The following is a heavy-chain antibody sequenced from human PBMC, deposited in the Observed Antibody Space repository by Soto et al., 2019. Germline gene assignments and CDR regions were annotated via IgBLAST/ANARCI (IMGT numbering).Heavy chain of an antibody. J-gene: IGHJ6*02. D-gene: IGHD6-13*01. V-gene: IGHV3-53*01. CDR3: ARNGAAAGGYEYYYYYGMDV. CDR1: GFTVISNY. Sequence: GGSLRLSCAASGFTVISNYMSWVLQAPGKGLEWVSVIYSGGSTYYADSVKGRFTISRDNSKNTLYLQMNSLRAEDTAVYYCARNGAAAGGYEYYYYYGMDVWGQGATVTVSS. CDR2: IYSGGST.